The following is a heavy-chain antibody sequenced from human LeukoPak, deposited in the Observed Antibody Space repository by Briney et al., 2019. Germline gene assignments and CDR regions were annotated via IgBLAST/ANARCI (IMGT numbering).Heavy chain of an antibody. J-gene: IGHJ4*02. Sequence: GGSLRLSCAASGFTFSSYWMHWVRQAPGKGLVWVSRINSDGSSTSYADSVKGRFTISRDNAKNTLYLQMNSLRAEDTAVYYCARDQGDSSGYYYSPLDYWGQGTLVTVSS. CDR3: ARDQGDSSGYYYSPLDY. V-gene: IGHV3-74*01. CDR1: GFTFSSYW. CDR2: INSDGSST. D-gene: IGHD3-22*01.